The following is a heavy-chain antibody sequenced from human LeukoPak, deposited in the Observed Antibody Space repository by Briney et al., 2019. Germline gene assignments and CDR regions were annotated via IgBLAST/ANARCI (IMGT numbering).Heavy chain of an antibody. D-gene: IGHD3-22*01. Sequence: GASVKVSCKASGYTFTGYNIHCVRQAPGQGLEWMGWINPNSGGTNYAQKFQGRVTMTRDTSISTAYMQLSRLRSDDTAVYYCATNYYDSSGLYFDAFHIWGQGTMVTVSS. CDR1: GYTFTGYN. J-gene: IGHJ3*02. CDR3: ATNYYDSSGLYFDAFHI. CDR2: INPNSGGT. V-gene: IGHV1-2*02.